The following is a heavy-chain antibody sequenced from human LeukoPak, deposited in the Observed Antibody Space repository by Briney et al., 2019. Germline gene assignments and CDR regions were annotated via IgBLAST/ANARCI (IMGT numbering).Heavy chain of an antibody. J-gene: IGHJ4*02. CDR2: IYYSGST. D-gene: IGHD4-17*01. Sequence: SETLSLTCTVSGGSISSGGYYWSWIRQHPGKGLEWIGYIYYSGSTYYNPSLKSRVTISVVTSKNQFSLKLSSVTTADTAVYYCASRYGDYYFDYWGQGTLVTVSS. V-gene: IGHV4-31*03. CDR1: GGSISSGGYY. CDR3: ASRYGDYYFDY.